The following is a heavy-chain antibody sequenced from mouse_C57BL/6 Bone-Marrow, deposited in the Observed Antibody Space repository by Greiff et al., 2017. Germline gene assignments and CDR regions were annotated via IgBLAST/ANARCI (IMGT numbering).Heavy chain of an antibody. D-gene: IGHD1-1*01. V-gene: IGHV1-81*01. CDR2: IYPRSGNT. J-gene: IGHJ2*01. CDR1: GYTFTSYG. Sequence: VQLQQSGAELARPGASVKLSCKASGYTFTSYGISWVKQRTGQGLEWIGEIYPRSGNTYYNEKFKGKATLTADKSSSTAYMELRSLTSEDSAVYFCAKGVYYGSSYENYWGQGTTLTVSS. CDR3: AKGVYYGSSYENY.